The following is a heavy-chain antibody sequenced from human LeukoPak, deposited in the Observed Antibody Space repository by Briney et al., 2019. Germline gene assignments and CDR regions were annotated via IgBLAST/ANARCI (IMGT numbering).Heavy chain of an antibody. V-gene: IGHV3-48*01. CDR2: ISGSSSTI. J-gene: IGHJ1*01. CDR1: GFTFNSYS. Sequence: GGSLRLSCAASGFTFNSYSMNWVRQAPGKGLEWVSYISGSSSTIYYADSVKGRFTISRDNAKNSLYLQMNSLRAEDTAVYYCARDRYGDPTQEYFQHWGQGTLVTVSS. D-gene: IGHD4-17*01. CDR3: ARDRYGDPTQEYFQH.